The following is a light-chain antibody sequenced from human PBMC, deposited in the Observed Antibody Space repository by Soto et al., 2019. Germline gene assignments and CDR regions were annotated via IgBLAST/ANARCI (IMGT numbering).Light chain of an antibody. CDR1: QSVSSSY. CDR3: QQYGRSPGT. CDR2: GAS. J-gene: IGKJ1*01. V-gene: IGKV3-20*01. Sequence: VVLTLSPRTLSLSPGERATLSWRASQSVSSSYLAWYQQKPGQAPRLLIYGASSRATGIPDRFSGGGSGTDFTLTISRLEPEDFAVYYCQQYGRSPGTFGQGSKVAIK.